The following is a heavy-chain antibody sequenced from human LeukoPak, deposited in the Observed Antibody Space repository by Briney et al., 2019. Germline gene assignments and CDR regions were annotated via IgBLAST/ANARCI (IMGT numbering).Heavy chain of an antibody. D-gene: IGHD2-2*01. V-gene: IGHV4-59*01. CDR3: ARGIESSTSWIDP. CDR1: GGSISSYY. J-gene: IGHJ5*02. CDR2: YSGSS. Sequence: SETLSLTCTVSGGSISSYYWSWIRQPPGKGLEWIGYYSGSSNYNPSLKSRVTISVDTPKNQFSLKLSSVTAADTAVYYCARGIESSTSWIDPWGQGTLVTVSS.